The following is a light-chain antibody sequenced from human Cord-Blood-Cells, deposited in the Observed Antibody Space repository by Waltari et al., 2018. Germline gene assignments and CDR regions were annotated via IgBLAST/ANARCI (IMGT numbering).Light chain of an antibody. Sequence: DIQMTQSPSSLSASVGDRVTITCRASQSISSYLNWYQQKPGKAPKLLIYAASSLQSGVPSRFSGWRSGTDFTLTISSLQPHVVATYYCQQSYSTPYTFGQGTKLEIK. CDR1: QSISSY. V-gene: IGKV1-39*01. J-gene: IGKJ2*01. CDR2: AAS. CDR3: QQSYSTPYT.